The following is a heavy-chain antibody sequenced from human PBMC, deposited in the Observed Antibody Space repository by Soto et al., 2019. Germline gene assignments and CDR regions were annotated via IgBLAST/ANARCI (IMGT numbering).Heavy chain of an antibody. CDR3: ARYPVVVVPAANYGLDV. D-gene: IGHD2-2*01. CDR1: GVSVSSDIYY. CDR2: IYYSGNT. J-gene: IGHJ6*02. V-gene: IGHV4-31*03. Sequence: QVQLQESGPGLVKPSQTLSLTCSVSGVSVSSDIYYWSWIRQHPGKGLEWIGYIYYSGNTYYNPSLGGRVTISLDTSKNHFSLRLRSVTPADTAVYYRARYPVVVVPAANYGLDVWGQGTTVTVSS.